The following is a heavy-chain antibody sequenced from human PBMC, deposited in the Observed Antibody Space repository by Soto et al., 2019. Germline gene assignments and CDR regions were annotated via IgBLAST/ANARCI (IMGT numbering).Heavy chain of an antibody. V-gene: IGHV4-4*02. CDR1: GASFTSNNW. Sequence: QVQLQESGPGLVKPSGTLSLTCAVSGASFTSNNWWTWVRQPPGQGLEWIGGIYRTGSTNYNPSLKSRGTISLDKSENQFSLKVTSLTAADTAVYYCASRDPGTSVDYWGQGTLVTVSS. J-gene: IGHJ4*02. CDR2: IYRTGST. D-gene: IGHD1-7*01. CDR3: ASRDPGTSVDY.